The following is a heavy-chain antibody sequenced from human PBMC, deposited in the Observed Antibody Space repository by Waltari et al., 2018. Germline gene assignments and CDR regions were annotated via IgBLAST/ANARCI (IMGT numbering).Heavy chain of an antibody. D-gene: IGHD4-4*01. CDR2: ISRTGDT. CDR3: ASRVGGITPLTV. J-gene: IGHJ4*02. Sequence: QVQLQQWGAGLLKPSETLSLTCAVYGGSFYSYYWTWVRQAPGKGLQWIGEISRTGDTYYNASLKSRVTMLIDASKNQFSLKLRSVTAADAAIYYCASRVGGITPLTVWGQGTPVTVSS. V-gene: IGHV4-34*01. CDR1: GGSFYSYY.